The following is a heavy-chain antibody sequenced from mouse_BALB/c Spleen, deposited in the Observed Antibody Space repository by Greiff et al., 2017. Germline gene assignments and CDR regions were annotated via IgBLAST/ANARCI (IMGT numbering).Heavy chain of an antibody. V-gene: IGHV10-3*03. Sequence: EVQLVESGGGLVQPKGSLKLSCAASGFTFNTYAMHWVCQAPGKGLEWVARIRSKSNNYATYYADSVKDRFTISRDDSQSMLYLQMNNLKTEDTAMYYCVRERYEFYYWYFDVWGAGTTVTVSS. D-gene: IGHD2-14*01. CDR2: IRSKSNNYAT. CDR3: VRERYEFYYWYFDV. J-gene: IGHJ1*01. CDR1: GFTFNTYA.